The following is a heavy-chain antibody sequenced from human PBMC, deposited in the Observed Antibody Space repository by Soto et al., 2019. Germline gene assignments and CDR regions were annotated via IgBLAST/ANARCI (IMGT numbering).Heavy chain of an antibody. D-gene: IGHD7-27*01. V-gene: IGHV1-69*01. CDR2: IIPLFGTT. CDR3: APELGSGKVSVV. CDR1: GDTFKNCV. Sequence: QVQVVQSGVEVRRPGSSVKVSCKASGDTFKNCVISWVRQAPGQGLEWMGGIIPLFGTTDFAQRFQGRLTITTDESTTTAYMELSRLRSEDTATYYCAPELGSGKVSVVWGQGTTVIVSS. J-gene: IGHJ6*02.